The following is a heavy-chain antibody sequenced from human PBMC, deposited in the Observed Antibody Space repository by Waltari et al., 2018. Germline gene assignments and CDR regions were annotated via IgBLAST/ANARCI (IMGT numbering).Heavy chain of an antibody. D-gene: IGHD6-19*01. CDR2: ISYDGSHK. J-gene: IGHJ4*02. CDR1: GFTFSSYA. Sequence: QVQLVESGGGVVQPGRSLRLSCAASGFTFSSYAMHWVRQAPGKGLEWVAVISYDGSHKYDADSVKGRFTISRDNSKITLYLQMYSLRAEDTAVYYCARDAVAGRKDFDYWGQSTLVTVSS. CDR3: ARDAVAGRKDFDY. V-gene: IGHV3-30*01.